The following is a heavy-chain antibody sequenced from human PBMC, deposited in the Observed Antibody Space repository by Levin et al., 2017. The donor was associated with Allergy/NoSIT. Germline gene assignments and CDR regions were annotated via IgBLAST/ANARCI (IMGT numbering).Heavy chain of an antibody. D-gene: IGHD2-2*01. CDR1: GFSFSTYA. Sequence: GGSLRLSCAASGFSFSTYAMGWVRQAPGKGLEWVSGISGSGGSTYYADSVKGRFTISRDNSKNTVYLQMNSRRAEDTAVYYCGKDRSETSSWGMDVWGQGTTVTVSS. V-gene: IGHV3-23*01. CDR3: GKDRSETSSWGMDV. J-gene: IGHJ6*02. CDR2: ISGSGGST.